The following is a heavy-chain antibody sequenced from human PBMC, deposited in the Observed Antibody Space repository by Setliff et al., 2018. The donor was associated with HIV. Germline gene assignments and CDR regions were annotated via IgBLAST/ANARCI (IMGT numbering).Heavy chain of an antibody. D-gene: IGHD3-10*01. CDR1: GFTFSDAW. V-gene: IGHV3-15*01. CDR2: IKSKSDGGTT. J-gene: IGHJ4*02. CDR3: TTEVRGVNSY. Sequence: GGSLRLSCAVSGFTFSDAWMTWVRQAPGKGLEWVGRIKSKSDGGTTDYAAPVKGRFTISRDDSKNTLYLQMNSLRADDTAMYYCTTEVRGVNSYWGQGTLVTVSS.